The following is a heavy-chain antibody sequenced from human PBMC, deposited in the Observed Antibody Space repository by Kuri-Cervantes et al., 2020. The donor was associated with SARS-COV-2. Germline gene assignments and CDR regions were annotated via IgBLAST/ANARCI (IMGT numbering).Heavy chain of an antibody. D-gene: IGHD2-2*01. J-gene: IGHJ6*02. CDR2: ISAHNGNT. V-gene: IGHV1-18*01. CDR1: GYTFNNYG. CDR3: ARDIYSPNCSSTSCPYYYYYYGMDV. Sequence: ASVKVSCKASGYTFNNYGISWVRQAPGQGLEWMGWISAHNGNTNYAQKVQGRVTMTTDTSTNTAYMELRSLRSDDTAVYCCARDIYSPNCSSTSCPYYYYYYGMDVWGQGTTVTVSS.